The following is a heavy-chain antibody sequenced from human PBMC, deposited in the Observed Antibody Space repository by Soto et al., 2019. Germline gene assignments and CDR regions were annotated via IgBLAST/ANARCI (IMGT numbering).Heavy chain of an antibody. CDR3: ARECTTTVTTGSGMCYYYGMDV. Sequence: ASGKVCCKASGYTFTSYYMHWVRQAPGQGLEWMGIINPSGGSTSYAQKFQGRVTMTRDTSTSTVYMELSSLRSEDTAVYYCARECTTTVTTGSGMCYYYGMDVWGQGTTVTVSS. CDR2: INPSGGST. CDR1: GYTFTSYY. D-gene: IGHD4-17*01. V-gene: IGHV1-46*01. J-gene: IGHJ6*02.